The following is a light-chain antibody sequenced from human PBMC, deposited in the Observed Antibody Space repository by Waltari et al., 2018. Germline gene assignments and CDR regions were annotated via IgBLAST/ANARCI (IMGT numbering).Light chain of an antibody. CDR3: SSYTTSGTLV. Sequence: QSALTQPVSVSGSLGQSITISCTGSSSDIGAYDSVSWYQQNPGRAPTLMIFHVTERPSVISNRFSGSKSGNTASLTISGLQTEDEADYYCSSYTTSGTLVFGGGTKLTIL. CDR2: HVT. J-gene: IGLJ2*01. CDR1: SSDIGAYDS. V-gene: IGLV2-14*03.